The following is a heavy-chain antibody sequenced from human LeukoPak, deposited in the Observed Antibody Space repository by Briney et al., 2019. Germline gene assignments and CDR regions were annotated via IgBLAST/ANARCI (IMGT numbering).Heavy chain of an antibody. J-gene: IGHJ6*03. V-gene: IGHV4-4*02. CDR3: ARHSYSESYYYYMDV. D-gene: IGHD1-26*01. CDR2: IYHSGST. CDR1: GGSISSSNW. Sequence: PSETLSLTCAVSGGSISSSNWWSWVRQPPEKGLEWIGEIYHSGSTNYNPSLKSRVTISVDTSKNQFSLKLSSVTAADTAVYYCARHSYSESYYYYMDVWGKGTTVTISS.